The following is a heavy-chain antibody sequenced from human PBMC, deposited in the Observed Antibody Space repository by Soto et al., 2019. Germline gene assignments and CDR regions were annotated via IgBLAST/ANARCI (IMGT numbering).Heavy chain of an antibody. CDR2: IYYSGST. J-gene: IGHJ4*02. V-gene: IGHV4-31*03. CDR3: AXXHAGPXYFDY. Sequence: QVQLQESGPGLVKPSQTLSLTCTVSGGSISSGGYYWSWIRQHPGKGLEWIGYIYYSGSTYYNPSLKSRVTISVDTSKNQFSLKLSSVTAADTAVFXCAXXHAGPXYFDYWGQGTLVTVSS. CDR1: GGSISSGGYY.